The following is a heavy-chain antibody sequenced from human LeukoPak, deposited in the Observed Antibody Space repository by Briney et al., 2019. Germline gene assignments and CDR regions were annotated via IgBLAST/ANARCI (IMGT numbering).Heavy chain of an antibody. CDR3: AREGDKAVITHAY. D-gene: IGHD5-18*01. J-gene: IGHJ4*02. CDR2: IKQDGSEK. V-gene: IGHV3-7*01. Sequence: GGSLRLSCAASGFTFSGFWMNWLRQAPGKGLEWVANIKQDGSEKYYVDSVKGRFTISRDNAKNSLFLQMNSLRAEDTAVYYCAREGDKAVITHAYWGQGTLVTVSS. CDR1: GFTFSGFW.